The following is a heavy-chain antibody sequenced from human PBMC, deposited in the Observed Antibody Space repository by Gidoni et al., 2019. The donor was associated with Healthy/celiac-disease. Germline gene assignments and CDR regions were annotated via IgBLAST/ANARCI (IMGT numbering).Heavy chain of an antibody. J-gene: IGHJ6*03. CDR2: IYSGGST. Sequence: EVQLVESGGGLIQPGGSLRLSCAASGFTVSSNYMSWVRQAPGTGLEWVSVIYSGGSTYYADSVKGRFTISRDNSKNTLYLQMNSLRAEDTAVYYCARERGYSGYLEYYYYMDGWGKGTTVTVSS. D-gene: IGHD5-12*01. CDR1: GFTVSSNY. CDR3: ARERGYSGYLEYYYYMDG. V-gene: IGHV3-53*01.